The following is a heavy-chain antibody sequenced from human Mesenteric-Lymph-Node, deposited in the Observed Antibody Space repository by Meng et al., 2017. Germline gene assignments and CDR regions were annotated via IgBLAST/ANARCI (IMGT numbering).Heavy chain of an antibody. CDR3: ARDIPNSSGWTHYYYYGMDV. D-gene: IGHD6-19*01. J-gene: IGHJ6*02. Sequence: ASVKVSCKASGYTFTGYYMHWVRQAPGQGLEWMGWINPNSGGTNYAQKFQGRVPMTRDTTISTAYMELSRLRSDDTAVYYCARDIPNSSGWTHYYYYGMDVWGQETTVTVSS. CDR1: GYTFTGYY. CDR2: INPNSGGT. V-gene: IGHV1-2*02.